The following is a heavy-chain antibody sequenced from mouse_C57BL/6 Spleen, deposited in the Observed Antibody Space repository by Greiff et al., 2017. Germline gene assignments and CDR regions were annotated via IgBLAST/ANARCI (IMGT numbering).Heavy chain of an antibody. Sequence: DVMLVESGGGLVQPGGSMKLSCVASGFTFSNYWMNWVRQSPEKGLEWVAQIRLKSDNYATHYAESVKGRFTISRDDSKSSVYLQMNNLRAEDTGIYYCTGAPAWFAYWGQGTLVTVSA. J-gene: IGHJ3*01. CDR3: TGAPAWFAY. V-gene: IGHV6-3*01. CDR1: GFTFSNYW. CDR2: IRLKSDNYAT.